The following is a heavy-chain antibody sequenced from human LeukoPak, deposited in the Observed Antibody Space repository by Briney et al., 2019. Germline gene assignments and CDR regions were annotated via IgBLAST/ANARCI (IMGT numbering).Heavy chain of an antibody. Sequence: PGGSLRLSCAASGFTFSDYYMSWIRQAPGKGLEWVSYISSSGSTIYYADSVKGRFTISRDNAKNSLYLQMKSLRAEDTAVDYCARGVRTAYYYYMDVWGKGTTVTVSS. V-gene: IGHV3-11*04. D-gene: IGHD2-8*02. J-gene: IGHJ6*03. CDR2: ISSSGSTI. CDR1: GFTFSDYY. CDR3: ARGVRTAYYYYMDV.